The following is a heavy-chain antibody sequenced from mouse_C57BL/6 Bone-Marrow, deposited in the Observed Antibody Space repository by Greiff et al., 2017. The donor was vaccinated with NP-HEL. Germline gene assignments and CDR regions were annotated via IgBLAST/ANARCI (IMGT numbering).Heavy chain of an antibody. Sequence: DVHLVESGGGLVQPGGSLKLSCAASGFTFSDYYMYWVRQTPEKRLEWVAYISNGGGSTYYPDTVKGRFTISRDNAKNTLYLQMSRLKSEDTAMYYCASRTGYYAMDYWGQGTSVTVSS. CDR1: GFTFSDYY. V-gene: IGHV5-12*01. J-gene: IGHJ4*01. CDR3: ASRTGYYAMDY. CDR2: ISNGGGST.